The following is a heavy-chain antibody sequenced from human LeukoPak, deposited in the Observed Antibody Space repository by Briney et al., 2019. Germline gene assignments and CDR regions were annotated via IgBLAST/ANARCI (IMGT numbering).Heavy chain of an antibody. CDR1: GYTFTSYG. CDR2: VNTGNGHT. D-gene: IGHD1-26*01. J-gene: IGHJ4*02. CDR3: ARGQWVGTTQAYYLDY. V-gene: IGHV1-3*04. Sequence: ASVKVSCKASGYTFTSYGISWVRQAPGQRLEWMGWVNTGNGHTRYSPKFQGRVTIVRDTSASTAYMELSSLTSEDTALYYCARGQWVGTTQAYYLDYWGQGTLVAVSS.